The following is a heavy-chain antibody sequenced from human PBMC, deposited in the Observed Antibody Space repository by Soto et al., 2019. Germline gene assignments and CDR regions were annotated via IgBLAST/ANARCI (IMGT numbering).Heavy chain of an antibody. Sequence: QVQLVESGGGVVQPGRSLRLSCAASGFTFSSYGMHWVRQAPGKGLEWVAVISYDGSNKYYADSVKGRFTISRDNSKNTLYLQMNSLRAEDTAVYYCAKGMRATKHPLYYYYGMDVWGQGTTVTVS. D-gene: IGHD1-26*01. CDR3: AKGMRATKHPLYYYYGMDV. J-gene: IGHJ6*02. V-gene: IGHV3-30*18. CDR1: GFTFSSYG. CDR2: ISYDGSNK.